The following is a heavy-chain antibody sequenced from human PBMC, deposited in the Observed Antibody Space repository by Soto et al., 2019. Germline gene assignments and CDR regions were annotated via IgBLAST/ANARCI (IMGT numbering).Heavy chain of an antibody. CDR3: ARFSSSWYPNLVYCDY. CDR1: GFSLSNARMG. D-gene: IGHD6-13*01. J-gene: IGHJ4*02. V-gene: IGHV2-26*01. CDR2: IFSNDEK. Sequence: QVTLKESGPVLVKPTETLTLTCTVSGFSLSNARMGVSWIRQPPGTALEWLAHIFSNDEKSYSTSLKSRLTISKDTSKSQVVLTMTNMDPVDTATYYCARFSSSWYPNLVYCDYWGQGTLVTVSS.